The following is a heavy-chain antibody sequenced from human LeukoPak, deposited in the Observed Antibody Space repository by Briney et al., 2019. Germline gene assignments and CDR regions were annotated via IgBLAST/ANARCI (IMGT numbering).Heavy chain of an antibody. V-gene: IGHV3-23*01. Sequence: GGSLRLSCAASGFTFISYAMSWVRQAPGKGLEWVSTISGSGSGGSTYYADSVKGRFTISRDNSKDTLYLQMNSLRAEDTAVYYCAKLLAVTNSYYFNNWGQGTLVTVSS. J-gene: IGHJ4*02. CDR2: ISGSGSGGST. D-gene: IGHD6-19*01. CDR1: GFTFISYA. CDR3: AKLLAVTNSYYFNN.